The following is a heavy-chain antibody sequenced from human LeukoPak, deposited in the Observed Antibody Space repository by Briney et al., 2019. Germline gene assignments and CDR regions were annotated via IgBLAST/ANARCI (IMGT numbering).Heavy chain of an antibody. Sequence: EASVKVSCKASGYTFTSYYMHWVRQAPGQGLEWMGMINPSGGRTTYAQKFQGRVTMTRDTSTSTAYIELYSLRSDDTAVYYCTRGGRDYGDTRFDPWGQGTLVTVSS. D-gene: IGHD4-17*01. CDR3: TRGGRDYGDTRFDP. CDR2: INPSGGRT. J-gene: IGHJ5*02. CDR1: GYTFTSYY. V-gene: IGHV1-46*01.